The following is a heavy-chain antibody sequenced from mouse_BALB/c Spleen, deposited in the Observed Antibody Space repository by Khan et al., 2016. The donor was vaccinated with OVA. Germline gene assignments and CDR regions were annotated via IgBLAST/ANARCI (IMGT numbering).Heavy chain of an antibody. CDR2: IWSAGST. CDR3: ARRCYDYGRGALFAY. J-gene: IGHJ3*01. CDR1: GFSLTNYS. V-gene: IGHV2-2*02. Sequence: QVQLKESGPGLVQPSQSLSITCTVSGFSLTNYSLHWVRQSPGKGLEWLGVIWSAGSTDYNAAFISRLTLRKDNSRSQVFFKMQSLPPNNTAIYYCARRCYDYGRGALFAYWGQGTLVTVSA. D-gene: IGHD2-4*01.